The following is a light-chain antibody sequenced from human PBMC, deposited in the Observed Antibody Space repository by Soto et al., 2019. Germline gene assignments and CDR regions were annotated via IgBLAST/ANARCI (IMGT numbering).Light chain of an antibody. J-gene: IGKJ4*01. V-gene: IGKV3-15*01. Sequence: EIVMTQSPATLSVSPGERATLSCRASQSVSSNLAWYQQKPGQAPRLLIYGASTRATGIPARFSGSGSGTEFNLTISSLQSEDFAVYYCQQYNNPLTFGGGTKVEIK. CDR2: GAS. CDR1: QSVSSN. CDR3: QQYNNPLT.